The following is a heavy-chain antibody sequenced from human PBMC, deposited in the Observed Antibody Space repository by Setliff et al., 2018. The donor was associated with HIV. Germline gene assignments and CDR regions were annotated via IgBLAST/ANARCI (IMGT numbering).Heavy chain of an antibody. V-gene: IGHV4-34*01. CDR2: INHSGST. CDR3: ARGATLLPGYSDRWEYFYMDV. D-gene: IGHD5-12*01. J-gene: IGHJ6*03. Sequence: KTSETLSLTCAVYGGSFSEYYWSWIRQSPGKGLEWIGEINHSGSTHCNPPLKSRATISVDTSKNQFSLRLNSVTAADTAVYYCARGATLLPGYSDRWEYFYMDVWGKGTTVTVSS. CDR1: GGSFSEYY.